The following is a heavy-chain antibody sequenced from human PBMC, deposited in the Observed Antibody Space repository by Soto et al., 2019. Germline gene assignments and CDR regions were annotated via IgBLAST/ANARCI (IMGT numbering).Heavy chain of an antibody. CDR2: ISYDGSNK. D-gene: IGHD2-21*02. J-gene: IGHJ4*02. Sequence: QVPLVESGGGVVQPGRSLRLSCAASGFTFSSYAMHWVRQAPGKGLEWVAVISYDGSNKYYADSVKGRFTISRDNSTYTLYLQMNSLRAEDTAVYYSARPDVVLTANYHFDYWGQGTLATVSS. CDR3: ARPDVVLTANYHFDY. CDR1: GFTFSSYA. V-gene: IGHV3-30-3*01.